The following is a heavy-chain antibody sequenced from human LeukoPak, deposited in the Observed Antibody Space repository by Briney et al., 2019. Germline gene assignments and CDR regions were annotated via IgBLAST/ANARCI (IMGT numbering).Heavy chain of an antibody. D-gene: IGHD4-17*01. CDR1: GFTFSSYE. J-gene: IGHJ5*02. Sequence: PGGSLRLSCAASGFTFSSYEMNWVRQAPGKGLEGISYISSSGSSIYYADSVKGRFTISRDNAKKSLYLQMSSLRAEDTAVYYCARARWPLYGDYHPLNWFDPWGQGTLVTVSS. CDR2: ISSSGSSI. V-gene: IGHV3-48*03. CDR3: ARARWPLYGDYHPLNWFDP.